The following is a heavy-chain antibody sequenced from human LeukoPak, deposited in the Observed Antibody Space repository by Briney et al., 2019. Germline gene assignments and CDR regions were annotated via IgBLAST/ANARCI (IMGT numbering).Heavy chain of an antibody. CDR2: ISSSGSAI. V-gene: IGHV3-48*03. CDR1: GFTFSSYE. J-gene: IGHJ4*02. D-gene: IGHD1-26*01. Sequence: PGGSLRLSCAASGFTFSSYEMNWVRQAPGKGLEWVSYISSSGSAIYYADSVKGRFTISRDNAKNSLYLQMTSLRAEDTAVYYCARDWGSGSYRNYFDYWGQGTLVTVSS. CDR3: ARDWGSGSYRNYFDY.